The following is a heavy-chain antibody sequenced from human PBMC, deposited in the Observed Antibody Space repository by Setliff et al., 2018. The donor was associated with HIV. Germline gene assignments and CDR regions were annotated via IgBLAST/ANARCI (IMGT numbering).Heavy chain of an antibody. CDR2: ISPSGDRT. D-gene: IGHD6-19*01. CDR3: ARVMLAGYSSGPNGY. J-gene: IGHJ4*02. CDR1: GYAFTSQF. V-gene: IGHV1-46*01. Sequence: ASVKVSCKASGYAFTSQFMHWVRQAPGQGLEWMGRISPSGDRTTYAQRFRGRVTMTSDTSTGTVYMELSSLRSEDTAVYYCARVMLAGYSSGPNGYWGQGTLVTVSS.